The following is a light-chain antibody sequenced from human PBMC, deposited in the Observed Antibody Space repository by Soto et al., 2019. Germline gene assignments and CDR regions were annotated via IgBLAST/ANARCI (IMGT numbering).Light chain of an antibody. CDR1: SSDVGGYGY. Sequence: QSALTQPRSVSGSPGQSVTISCTGTSSDVGGYGYVSWYQQHPGKAPKVMIYDVTKRPSGVPDRFSGSKSGNTASLTISGLQTEDEADYYCCSYAGSYTLIFGGGTKVTVL. J-gene: IGLJ2*01. V-gene: IGLV2-11*01. CDR2: DVT. CDR3: CSYAGSYTLI.